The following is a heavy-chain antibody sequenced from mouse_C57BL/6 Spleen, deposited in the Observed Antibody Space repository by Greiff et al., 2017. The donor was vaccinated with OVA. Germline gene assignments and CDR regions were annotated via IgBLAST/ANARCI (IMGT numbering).Heavy chain of an antibody. Sequence: QLQQSGPELVKPGASVKISCKASGYTFTDYYMNWVKQSHGKSLEWIGDINPNNGGTSYNQKFKGKATLTVDKSSSTAYMELRSLTSEDSAVYYCARGGYYYGPFDYWGQGTTLTVSS. J-gene: IGHJ2*01. CDR3: ARGGYYYGPFDY. D-gene: IGHD1-1*01. CDR2: INPNNGGT. CDR1: GYTFTDYY. V-gene: IGHV1-26*01.